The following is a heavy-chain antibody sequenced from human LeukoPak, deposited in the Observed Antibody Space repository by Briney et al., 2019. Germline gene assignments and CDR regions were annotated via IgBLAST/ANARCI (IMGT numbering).Heavy chain of an antibody. D-gene: IGHD3-22*01. V-gene: IGHV1-24*01. J-gene: IGHJ3*02. Sequence: ASVKVSCKVSGYTLTELSMHWVRQAPGKGLEWMGGFDPEDGETIYAQKFQGRVTMTEDTSTDTAYMELSSLRSEDTAVYYCATAYDAVVVITKAFDIWGQGTMVTVSS. CDR3: ATAYDAVVVITKAFDI. CDR2: FDPEDGET. CDR1: GYTLTELS.